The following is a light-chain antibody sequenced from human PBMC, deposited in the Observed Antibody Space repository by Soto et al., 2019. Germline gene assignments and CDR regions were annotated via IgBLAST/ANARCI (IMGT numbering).Light chain of an antibody. CDR2: DAS. J-gene: IGKJ5*01. V-gene: IGKV3-11*01. CDR3: QQRSNWPT. CDR1: QSVSSY. Sequence: EIVLTQSPATLSLSPGERATLSCRASQSVSSYLAWYQQKPGQAPRLLIYDASNRATGIPARFSGSGSGTDLTLTNSTLEPEDFAVYYCQQRSNWPTFGQGTRLEIK.